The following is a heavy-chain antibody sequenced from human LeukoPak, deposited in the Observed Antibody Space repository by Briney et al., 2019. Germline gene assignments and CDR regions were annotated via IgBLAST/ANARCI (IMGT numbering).Heavy chain of an antibody. Sequence: GGSLRLSCTASGFTFGDYAMSWFRQAPGKGLEWVGFIRSKAYGGTTEYAPSVKGRFTISRDDSKSIAYLQMNSLKTEDTAVYYCTRERAVAGTYDYWGQGTLVTVSS. V-gene: IGHV3-49*03. CDR1: GFTFGDYA. D-gene: IGHD6-19*01. CDR3: TRERAVAGTYDY. CDR2: IRSKAYGGTT. J-gene: IGHJ4*02.